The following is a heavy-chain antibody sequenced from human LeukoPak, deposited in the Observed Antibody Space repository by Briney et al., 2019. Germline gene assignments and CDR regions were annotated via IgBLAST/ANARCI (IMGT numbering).Heavy chain of an antibody. J-gene: IGHJ4*02. CDR3: AKALSGYDHYFDY. V-gene: IGHV3-30*02. CDR2: IRYDGSNK. D-gene: IGHD5-12*01. CDR1: GFTFSSYG. Sequence: GGSLRLSCAASGFTFSSYGMHWVRQAPGKGLEWVAFIRYDGSNKYYADSVKGRFTISRDNSKNTLYLQMNSLRAEDTAVYYCAKALSGYDHYFDYWGQGTLVTVSS.